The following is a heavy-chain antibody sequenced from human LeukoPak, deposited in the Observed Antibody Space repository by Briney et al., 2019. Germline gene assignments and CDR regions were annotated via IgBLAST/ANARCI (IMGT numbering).Heavy chain of an antibody. V-gene: IGHV1-18*01. CDR2: ISGYNGNP. CDR1: GYTFTNYG. J-gene: IGHJ4*02. D-gene: IGHD6-19*01. Sequence: GASVKVSCKTSGYTFTNYGISWVRQAPGQGLEWMGWISGYNGNPRYAQKVQGRVTMTTDTSTNTAYMEVNSLRSDDTATYYCARDPSLAVAGIRLFDYWGQGTLVIVSS. CDR3: ARDPSLAVAGIRLFDY.